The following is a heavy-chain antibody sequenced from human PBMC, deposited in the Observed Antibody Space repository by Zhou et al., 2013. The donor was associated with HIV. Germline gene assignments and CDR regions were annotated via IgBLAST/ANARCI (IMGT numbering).Heavy chain of an antibody. CDR1: GYTFRSSG. Sequence: QVQLVQSGPVVKKPGASVNVSCQTSGYTFRSSGINWVRLAPGQGLEWMGWISTYNGITNSAPKFRGRVAMTTDTSTSTAYMELRSLKSDDTAVYYCARDCSPTTCYRDWGQGTLVTVSS. J-gene: IGHJ4*02. D-gene: IGHD2-2*01. CDR3: ARDCSPTTCYRD. V-gene: IGHV1-18*01. CDR2: ISTYNGIT.